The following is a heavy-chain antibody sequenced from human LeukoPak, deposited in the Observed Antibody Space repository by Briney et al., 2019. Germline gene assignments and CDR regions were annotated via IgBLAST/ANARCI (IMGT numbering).Heavy chain of an antibody. V-gene: IGHV3-74*01. CDR1: GFTFSNYW. Sequence: GGSLRLSCAASGFTFSNYWMHWVRQGPGKGLVWVSRIRSDGTSTSYADSVKGRFTISRDNAKNTLYLQMNSLRDEHTAVYYCAKTRRAGSYYLHFDYWGQGTLVTVSS. CDR2: IRSDGTST. J-gene: IGHJ4*02. D-gene: IGHD1-26*01. CDR3: AKTRRAGSYYLHFDY.